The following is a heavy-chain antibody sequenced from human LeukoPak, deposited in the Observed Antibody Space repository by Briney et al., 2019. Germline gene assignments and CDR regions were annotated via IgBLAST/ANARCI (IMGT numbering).Heavy chain of an antibody. J-gene: IGHJ4*02. CDR3: ARDASPIRYYDSSTTTFDY. V-gene: IGHV1-46*03. D-gene: IGHD3-22*01. CDR1: GYTFTSYY. CDR2: INPSGGST. Sequence: ASVKVSCKASGYTFTSYYMHWVRQAPGQGLEWMGIINPSGGSTSCAQKFQGRVTMTRDTSTSTVYMELSSLRSEDTAVYYCARDASPIRYYDSSTTTFDYWGQGTLVTVSS.